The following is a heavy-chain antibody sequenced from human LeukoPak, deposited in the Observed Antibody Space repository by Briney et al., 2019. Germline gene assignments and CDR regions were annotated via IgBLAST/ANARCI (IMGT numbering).Heavy chain of an antibody. Sequence: GSSVKASCKASGGTFSSYAISWVRQAPGQGLEWMGRIIPILGIANYAQKLQGRVTMTTDTSTSTAYMELRSLRSDDTAVYYCARQAAENCYYYGMDVWGQGTTVTVSS. CDR2: IIPILGIA. CDR3: ARQAAENCYYYGMDV. V-gene: IGHV1-69*04. J-gene: IGHJ6*02. CDR1: GGTFSSYA. D-gene: IGHD2-15*01.